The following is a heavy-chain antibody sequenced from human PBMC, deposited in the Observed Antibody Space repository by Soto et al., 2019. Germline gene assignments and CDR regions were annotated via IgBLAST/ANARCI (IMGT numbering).Heavy chain of an antibody. Sequence: GGSLRLSCAASGFTFSSYSMNWVRQAPGKGLEWVSYISSSSSTIYYADSVKGRFTISRDNAKNSLYLQMNSLRAEDTAVYYCAREGAAAGPELFDYWGQGTLVTVSS. CDR2: ISSSSSTI. CDR1: GFTFSSYS. D-gene: IGHD6-13*01. J-gene: IGHJ4*02. CDR3: AREGAAAGPELFDY. V-gene: IGHV3-48*01.